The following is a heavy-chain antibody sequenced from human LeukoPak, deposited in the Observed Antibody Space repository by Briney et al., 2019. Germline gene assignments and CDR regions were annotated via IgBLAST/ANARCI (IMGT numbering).Heavy chain of an antibody. CDR2: LNSDGSDT. J-gene: IGHJ3*01. Sequence: GGSLRLSCAASGFTFSDYWMHWVRQAPGKGLVWVSRLNSDGSDTNYADSVKGRFTVSRDNARNTVYLQMNSLRAEDTAVYYCARGWVPSDITLKWGQGTMVTVSS. CDR3: ARGWVPSDITLK. V-gene: IGHV3-74*01. D-gene: IGHD3-22*01. CDR1: GFTFSDYW.